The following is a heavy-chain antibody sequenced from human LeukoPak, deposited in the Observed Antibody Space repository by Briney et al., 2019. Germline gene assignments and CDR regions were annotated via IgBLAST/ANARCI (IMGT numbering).Heavy chain of an antibody. J-gene: IGHJ4*02. CDR1: GFTFNRYG. CDR3: AKVSSGYDFAFFDY. CDR2: TRYDGSNK. V-gene: IGHV3-30*02. D-gene: IGHD3-3*01. Sequence: GGSLRLSCAASGFTFNRYGMHWVRQAPGKGLEWVAFTRYDGSNKYYADSVRGRFTISRDNSHNTLYLQMNSLRAEDTAVYYCAKVSSGYDFAFFDYWGQGTLVTVSS.